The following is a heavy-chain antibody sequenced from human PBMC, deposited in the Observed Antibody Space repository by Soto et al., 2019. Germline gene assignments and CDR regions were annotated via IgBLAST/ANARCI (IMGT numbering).Heavy chain of an antibody. CDR2: ISSSSSYI. CDR3: ARDDCSSTSCYPQIWFDP. Sequence: VGSLRLSCAASGFTFSSYSMNWVRQAPGKGLEWVSSISSSSSYIYYADSVKGRFTISRDNAKNSLYLQMNSLRAEDTAVYYCARDDCSSTSCYPQIWFDPWGQGTLVTVSS. CDR1: GFTFSSYS. V-gene: IGHV3-21*01. D-gene: IGHD2-2*01. J-gene: IGHJ5*02.